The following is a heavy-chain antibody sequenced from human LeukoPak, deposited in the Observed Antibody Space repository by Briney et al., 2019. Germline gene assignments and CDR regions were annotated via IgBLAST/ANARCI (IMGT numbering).Heavy chain of an antibody. J-gene: IGHJ4*02. CDR3: ARDRSSGYANRYYFDY. CDR2: IYYSGST. CDR1: GGSISSGGYY. V-gene: IGHV4-31*03. D-gene: IGHD3-22*01. Sequence: PSETLSLTCTVSGGSISSGGYYWSWIRQHPGKGLEWIGYIYYSGSTYYNPSLKSRVTISVDTSKNQFSLKPSSVTAADTAVYYCARDRSSGYANRYYFDYWGQGTLVTVSS.